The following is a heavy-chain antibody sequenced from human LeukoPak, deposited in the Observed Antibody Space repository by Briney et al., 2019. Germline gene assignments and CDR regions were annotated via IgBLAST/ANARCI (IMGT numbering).Heavy chain of an antibody. V-gene: IGHV4-59*11. CDR3: ARDTTYYFDY. D-gene: IGHD1-1*01. CDR2: IYYSGST. CDR1: GGSISSHY. Sequence: KPSETLSLTCTVSGGSISSHYWRWIRQPPGKGLEWIGYIYYSGSTNYNPSLKSRVTISVDTSKNQFSLKLSSVTAADTAVYYCARDTTYYFDYLGQGTLVTVFS. J-gene: IGHJ4*02.